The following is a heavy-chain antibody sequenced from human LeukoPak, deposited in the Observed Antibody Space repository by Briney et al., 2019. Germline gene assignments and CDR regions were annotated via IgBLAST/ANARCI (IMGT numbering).Heavy chain of an antibody. V-gene: IGHV3-23*01. Sequence: GGSLRLSCAASGFTFSSYAMSWVRQAPGKGLEWVSAISGSGGSTYYADSVKGRFTISRDNSKNTLYLQMNSLRAEDTAVYYCAKDHRLGFTIFGPPGGYWGQGTLVTVSS. CDR1: GFTFSSYA. J-gene: IGHJ4*02. D-gene: IGHD3-3*01. CDR2: ISGSGGST. CDR3: AKDHRLGFTIFGPPGGY.